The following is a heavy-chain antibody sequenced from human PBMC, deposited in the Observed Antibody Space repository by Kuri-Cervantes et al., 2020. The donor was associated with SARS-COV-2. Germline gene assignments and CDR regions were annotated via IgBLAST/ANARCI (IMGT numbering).Heavy chain of an antibody. CDR1: ACSIISTTW. CDR2: IYHSGRT. J-gene: IGHJ6*02. V-gene: IGHV4-4*02. CDR3: ARGRYIVVVPAAMWVRGEYYYGMDV. Sequence: SDTLSLPCAVSACSIISTTWWSWVRQPPGRGLQWIGEIYHSGRTNYNPYLKSRVTISVDTSKNQFSLKLSSVTAADTAVYYCARGRYIVVVPAAMWVRGEYYYGMDVWGQGTTVTVSS. D-gene: IGHD2-2*01.